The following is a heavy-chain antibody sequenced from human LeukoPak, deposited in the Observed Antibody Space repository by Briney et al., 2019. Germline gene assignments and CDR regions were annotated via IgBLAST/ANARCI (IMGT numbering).Heavy chain of an antibody. CDR1: GFTFSNYW. Sequence: GGSLRLPCAASGFTFSNYWMTWVRQAPGKGLEWVSYISSSGSTIYYADSVKGRFTISRDNAKNSLYLQMNSLRAEDTAVYYCAREGRYYYSIEFDYWGQGILVTVSS. CDR2: ISSSGSTI. V-gene: IGHV3-11*01. D-gene: IGHD3-10*01. CDR3: AREGRYYYSIEFDY. J-gene: IGHJ4*02.